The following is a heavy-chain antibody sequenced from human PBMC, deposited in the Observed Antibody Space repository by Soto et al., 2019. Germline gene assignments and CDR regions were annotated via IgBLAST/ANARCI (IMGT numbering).Heavy chain of an antibody. D-gene: IGHD4-17*01. CDR3: ARVGYGDYGRGYYFDV. CDR2: IDYTGGT. CDR1: LCSIRYGEYY. J-gene: IGHJ4*02. Sequence: LXHTCSVSLCSIRYGEYYMNWLRQPPGKCPEWIWIIDYTGGTHYNPTLTGPVSMSVDTSANQFFLKVNFVTAADSAVYYCARVGYGDYGRGYYFDVWGPGILVTVSS. V-gene: IGHV4-30-4*01.